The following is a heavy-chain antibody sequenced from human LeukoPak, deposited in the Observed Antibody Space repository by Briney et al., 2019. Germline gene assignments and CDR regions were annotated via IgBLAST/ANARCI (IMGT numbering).Heavy chain of an antibody. CDR2: INPSGGST. CDR1: GYTFTSYY. CDR3: ARVCGGDCYSTGFDY. V-gene: IGHV1-46*01. Sequence: ASVKVSCKASGYTFTSYYMHWVRQAPGQGLEWMGIINPSGGSTSYAQKFQGRVTMTRDTSTSTVYTELSSLRSEDTAVYYCARVCGGDCYSTGFDYWGQGTLVTVSS. J-gene: IGHJ4*02. D-gene: IGHD2-21*02.